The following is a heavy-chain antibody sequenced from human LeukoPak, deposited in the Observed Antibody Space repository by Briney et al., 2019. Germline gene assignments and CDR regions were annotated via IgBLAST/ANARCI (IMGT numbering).Heavy chain of an antibody. Sequence: GRSLRLSCAASGFTFSSYGMHWVRQAPGKGLEWVAVIWYDGSNKYYADSVKGRFTISRDNSKNTLYLQMNSLRAEDTAVYYCAKERDGYNYLIDYWGQGTLVTVPS. CDR2: IWYDGSNK. V-gene: IGHV3-33*06. D-gene: IGHD5-24*01. CDR1: GFTFSSYG. J-gene: IGHJ4*02. CDR3: AKERDGYNYLIDY.